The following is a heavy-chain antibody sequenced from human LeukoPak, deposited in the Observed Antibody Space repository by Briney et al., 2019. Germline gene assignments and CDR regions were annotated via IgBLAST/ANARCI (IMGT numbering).Heavy chain of an antibody. CDR3: AKPFSTGIYYFDY. CDR1: GFTFSSYA. D-gene: IGHD3-10*01. CDR2: ISGSGGST. V-gene: IGHV3-23*01. J-gene: IGHJ4*02. Sequence: GGSLRLSCAASGFTFSSYAVSWVRQAPGKGLEWASAISGSGGSTYYADSVKGRFTISRDNSKNTLYLQMNSLRAEDTAVYYCAKPFSTGIYYFDYWGQGTLVTVSS.